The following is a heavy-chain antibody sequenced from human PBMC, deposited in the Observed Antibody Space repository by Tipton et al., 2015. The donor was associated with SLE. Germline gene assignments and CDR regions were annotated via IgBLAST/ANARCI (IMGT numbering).Heavy chain of an antibody. Sequence: TLSLTCTVSGDSISRYYRTWIRQPPGKRLEWIGAVYYSGSTSFNPSLRSRLTMSIDTSKTHFSLRLTSVTAADTAVYYCARWRPLSGNEHWYFDLWGRGTLVTVSS. CDR2: VYYSGST. D-gene: IGHD1-20*01. CDR3: ARWRPLSGNEHWYFDL. V-gene: IGHV4-59*07. J-gene: IGHJ2*01. CDR1: GDSISRYY.